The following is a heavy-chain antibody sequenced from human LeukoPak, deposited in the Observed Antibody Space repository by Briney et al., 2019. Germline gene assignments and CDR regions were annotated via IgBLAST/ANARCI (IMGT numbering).Heavy chain of an antibody. CDR1: ESHA. V-gene: IGHV3-23*01. D-gene: IGHD1-1*01. J-gene: IGHJ6*02. Sequence: PGGSLRLTCAASESHAMTWVRQGPGKGPEWVSAISRSGGSTYYADSVKGRFTISRGKSNNTVYLQMNSLSAEDTAVYYCAKLGGTTAYGDEYYGMDVWGQGTTVTVSS. CDR3: AKLGGTTAYGDEYYGMDV. CDR2: ISRSGGST.